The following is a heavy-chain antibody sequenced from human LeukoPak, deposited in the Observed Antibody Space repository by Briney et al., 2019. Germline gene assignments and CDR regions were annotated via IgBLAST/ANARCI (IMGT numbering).Heavy chain of an antibody. CDR1: GGSFSGYY. D-gene: IGHD6-19*01. CDR3: ARGRREGSGWLGWFDP. CDR2: INHSGST. J-gene: IGHJ5*02. Sequence: SETLSLTCGVYGGSFSGYYWSWIRQPPGKGREWIGEINHSGSTNYNPSLKSRVTISVDTSKNQFSLKLTSVTAADTAVYYCARGRREGSGWLGWFDPWGLGTLVTVSS. V-gene: IGHV4-34*01.